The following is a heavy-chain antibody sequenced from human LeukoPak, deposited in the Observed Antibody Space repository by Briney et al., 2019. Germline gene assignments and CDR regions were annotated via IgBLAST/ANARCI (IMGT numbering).Heavy chain of an antibody. CDR3: AKDSRVYSYGLFYYFDY. J-gene: IGHJ4*02. D-gene: IGHD5-18*01. CDR2: IRWNSGSI. V-gene: IGHV3-9*01. Sequence: SLRLSCAASGFTFDDYAMNWVRQAPGKGLEWVSGIRWNSGSIGYADSVTARFTFSRDNAKNSLYLQMSSVRAEDTALYYCAKDSRVYSYGLFYYFDYWGQGTLVTVSS. CDR1: GFTFDDYA.